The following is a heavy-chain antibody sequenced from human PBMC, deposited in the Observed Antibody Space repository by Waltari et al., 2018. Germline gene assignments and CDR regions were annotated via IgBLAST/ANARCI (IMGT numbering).Heavy chain of an antibody. CDR2: INHSGST. D-gene: IGHD6-13*01. V-gene: IGHV4-34*01. J-gene: IGHJ6*02. CDR3: ARGAAAGYYYYYGMDV. Sequence: QVQLQQWGAGLLKPSETLSLTCAVYGGSFSGYYWSWIRQPPGKGLEWIGEINHSGSTNYNPSLKRRVTISVDTSKNQFALKLSSVTAADTAVYYCARGAAAGYYYYYGMDVWGQGTTVTVSS. CDR1: GGSFSGYY.